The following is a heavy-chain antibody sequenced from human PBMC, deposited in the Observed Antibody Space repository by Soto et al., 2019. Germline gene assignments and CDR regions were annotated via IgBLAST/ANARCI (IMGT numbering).Heavy chain of an antibody. CDR3: AKDGSVAGTRGAFDI. J-gene: IGHJ3*02. V-gene: IGHV3-30*18. D-gene: IGHD6-19*01. Sequence: QVQLVESGGGVVQPGRSLRLSCAASGFTFSSYDMHWVRQAPGKGLEWVAVISYDGSNKYYADSVKGRFTISRDNSKNTLYLQMNSLRAEDTAVYYCAKDGSVAGTRGAFDIWGQGTMVTVSS. CDR2: ISYDGSNK. CDR1: GFTFSSYD.